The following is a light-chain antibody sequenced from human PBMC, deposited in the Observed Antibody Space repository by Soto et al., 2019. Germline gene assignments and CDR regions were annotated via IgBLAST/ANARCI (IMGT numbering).Light chain of an antibody. J-gene: IGKJ4*01. V-gene: IGKV1-5*03. CDR2: KAS. Sequence: TQSPATLSLSPGERATLSCRASQSVSSYLAWYQQKPGKAPRLLIYKASSLESGVPSRFGGSGSGTEFTLTISSLQPDDFATYYCQQYNSYPLTFGGGTKVDI. CDR1: QSVSSY. CDR3: QQYNSYPLT.